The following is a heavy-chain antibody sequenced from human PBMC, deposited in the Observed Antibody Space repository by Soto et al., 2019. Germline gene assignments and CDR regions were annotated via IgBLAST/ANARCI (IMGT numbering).Heavy chain of an antibody. V-gene: IGHV3-15*07. Sequence: GGSLRLSCAASGFTFSNAWMNWVRQAPGKGLEWVGRIKSKTDGGTTDYAAPVKGRFTISRDDSKNTLYLQMNSLKTQGTALYYRYTDYAGGILTGFGYYFDYWGQGTLVTVSS. D-gene: IGHD3-9*01. CDR3: YTDYAGGILTGFGYYFDY. CDR2: IKSKTDGGTT. CDR1: GFTFSNAW. J-gene: IGHJ4*02.